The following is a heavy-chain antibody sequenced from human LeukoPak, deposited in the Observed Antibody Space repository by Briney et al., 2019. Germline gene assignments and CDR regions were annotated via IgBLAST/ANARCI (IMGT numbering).Heavy chain of an antibody. CDR2: INWNGGST. V-gene: IGHV3-20*04. Sequence: GGSLRLSCAASGFTFSTYEMNWVRQAPGKGLEWVSGINWNGGSTGYADSVKGRFTISRDNAKNSLYLQMNSLRAEDTALYYCARESIVGASDAFDIWGQGTMVTVSS. D-gene: IGHD1-26*01. J-gene: IGHJ3*02. CDR1: GFTFSTYE. CDR3: ARESIVGASDAFDI.